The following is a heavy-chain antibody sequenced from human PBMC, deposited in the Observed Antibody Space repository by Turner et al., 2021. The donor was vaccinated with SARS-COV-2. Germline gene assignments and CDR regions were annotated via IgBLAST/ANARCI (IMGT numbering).Heavy chain of an antibody. V-gene: IGHV3-21*02. CDR2: ISSSSSYI. Sequence: VQLVESGGGLVKPGGSLRLSCSASGFIFSSYSMNWVRQATGKGLEWVSSISSSSSYIYYEDSVKGRFTISRDNAKNSLYLKMNSLRDEDTAVYYCARWHYFDSSGYYTQAFDIWGQGTMVTVSS. CDR3: ARWHYFDSSGYYTQAFDI. CDR1: GFIFSSYS. D-gene: IGHD3-22*01. J-gene: IGHJ3*02.